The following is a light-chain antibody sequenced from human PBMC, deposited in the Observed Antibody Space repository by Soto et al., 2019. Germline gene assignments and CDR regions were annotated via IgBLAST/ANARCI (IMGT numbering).Light chain of an antibody. J-gene: IGKJ1*01. CDR1: QSISSY. CDR3: QQSYSTPWT. V-gene: IGKV1-39*01. Sequence: DIQMTQSPSSLSASVGDRVTITCRASQSISSYLNWYQQKPGKAPKLLIYAASSLQSGVPSRFSGSGSGTDFTLTISSLQPEDVATYYCQQSYSTPWTCGQGTKVEIK. CDR2: AAS.